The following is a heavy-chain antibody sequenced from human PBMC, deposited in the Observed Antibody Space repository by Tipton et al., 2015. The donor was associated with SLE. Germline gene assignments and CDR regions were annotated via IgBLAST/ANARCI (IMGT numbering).Heavy chain of an antibody. D-gene: IGHD5-18*01. CDR3: ARALGYNYSYDYFDY. Sequence: TLSLTCVVYGGSFSGYYWSWIRQPPGKGLEWIGEINHSGSTNYNPSLKSRVTISVDTSKNQFSLKLSSVTAADTAVYYCARALGYNYSYDYFDYWGQGTLVTVSS. CDR2: INHSGST. J-gene: IGHJ4*02. V-gene: IGHV4-34*01. CDR1: GGSFSGYY.